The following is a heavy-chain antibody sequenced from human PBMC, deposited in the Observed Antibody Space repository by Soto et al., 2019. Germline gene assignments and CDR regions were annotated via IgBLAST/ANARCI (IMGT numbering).Heavy chain of an antibody. D-gene: IGHD2-2*02. CDR2: ISSSSSTI. Sequence: GGSLRLSCAASGFTFSSYSMNWVRQAPGKGLEWVSYISSSSSTIYYADSVKGRFTISRDNAKNSLYLQMNSLRDEDTAVYYCARVPLGYCSSTSCYSYYYYGMDVWGQGTTVTVSS. V-gene: IGHV3-48*02. CDR1: GFTFSSYS. J-gene: IGHJ6*02. CDR3: ARVPLGYCSSTSCYSYYYYGMDV.